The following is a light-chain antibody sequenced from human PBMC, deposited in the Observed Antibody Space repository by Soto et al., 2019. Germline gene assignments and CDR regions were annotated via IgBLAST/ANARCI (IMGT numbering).Light chain of an antibody. CDR1: QSVSSNF. CDR3: QQYNTSPPT. Sequence: EVMLTQSPGTLSLTAGERATLSCRASQSVSSNFLAWYQQKSGQAPRLLIYGASNRATGIPDRFSGSGSGTDFTLTIRRLEPEDFAVHYCQQYNTSPPTFGQGTKVEFK. CDR2: GAS. V-gene: IGKV3-20*01. J-gene: IGKJ1*01.